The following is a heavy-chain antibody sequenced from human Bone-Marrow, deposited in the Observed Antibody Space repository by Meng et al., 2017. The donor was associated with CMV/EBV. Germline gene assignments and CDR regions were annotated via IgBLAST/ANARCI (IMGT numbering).Heavy chain of an antibody. CDR3: ARDRGELVGAPVG. CDR1: GVTFSSYS. V-gene: IGHV3-21*01. Sequence: GGSLRLSCAASGVTFSSYSMNWVRQAPGKGLEWVSSISSSSSYIYYADSVKGRFTISRDNAKNSLYLQMSSLTAEDTAVYYCARDRGELVGAPVGWGQGTLVTVSS. D-gene: IGHD1-26*01. CDR2: ISSSSSYI. J-gene: IGHJ4*02.